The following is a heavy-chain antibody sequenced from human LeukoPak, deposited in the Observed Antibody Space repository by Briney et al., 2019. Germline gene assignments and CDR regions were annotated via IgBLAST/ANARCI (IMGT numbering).Heavy chain of an antibody. D-gene: IGHD2-21*01. CDR1: GGSISSYY. J-gene: IGHJ4*02. Sequence: PSETLSLTCTVSGGSISSYYWSWVRQPPGKGLEWIGYIYYSGSTNYNPSLKSRVTISVDTSKNQFSLKLSSVTAADTAVYYCARVLGWGSSYFDYWGQGTLVTVSS. V-gene: IGHV4-59*01. CDR2: IYYSGST. CDR3: ARVLGWGSSYFDY.